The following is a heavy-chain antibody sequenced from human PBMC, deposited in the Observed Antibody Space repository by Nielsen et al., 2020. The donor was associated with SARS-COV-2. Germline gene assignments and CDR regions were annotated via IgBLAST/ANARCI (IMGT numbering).Heavy chain of an antibody. CDR3: ARVYYGSGSYSGYYYYGMDV. J-gene: IGHJ6*02. Sequence: GGSLRLSCAASGFTFDDYAMHWVRQAPGKGLEWVSAISGSGGSTYYADSVKGRFTISRDNSKNTLYLQMNSLRAEDTAVYYCARVYYGSGSYSGYYYYGMDVWGQGTTVTVSS. D-gene: IGHD3-10*01. V-gene: IGHV3-23*01. CDR1: GFTFDDYA. CDR2: ISGSGGST.